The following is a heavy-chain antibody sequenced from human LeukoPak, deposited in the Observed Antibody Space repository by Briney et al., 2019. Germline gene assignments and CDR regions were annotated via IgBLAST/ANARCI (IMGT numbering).Heavy chain of an antibody. J-gene: IGHJ6*02. CDR2: IHYSGST. D-gene: IGHD1-14*01. V-gene: IGHV4-59*01. Sequence: SETLSLTCTVSGGSISSYYWSWIRQPPGKGLEWIGYIHYSGSTNYNPSLKSRVTISVDTSKNQFSLKLSSVTAADTAVYYCARRNTGPADVWGQGTTVIVSS. CDR1: GGSISSYY. CDR3: ARRNTGPADV.